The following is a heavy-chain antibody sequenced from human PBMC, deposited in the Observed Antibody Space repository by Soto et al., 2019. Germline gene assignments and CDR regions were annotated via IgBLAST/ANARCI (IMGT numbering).Heavy chain of an antibody. D-gene: IGHD2-15*01. CDR2: VYYTGDT. CDR1: SGPDRSHN. Sequence: QVQLQQSGPRLVKPSETLSLTCTVSSGPDRSHNWGWIRQPPGRGLEWIGYVYYTGDTAYNPSLTARVTISADTPRNYLSSTLNTVTAADTAVYYCVRQGIDSLHGLVDAWGKGTTMSFYS. V-gene: IGHV4-59*08. J-gene: IGHJ6*04. CDR3: VRQGIDSLHGLVDA.